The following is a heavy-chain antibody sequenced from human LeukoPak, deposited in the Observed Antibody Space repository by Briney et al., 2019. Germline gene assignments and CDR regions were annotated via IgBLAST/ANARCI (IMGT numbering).Heavy chain of an antibody. J-gene: IGHJ4*02. CDR1: GFTFSDYY. D-gene: IGHD2-2*01. Sequence: PGGSLRLSCAAFGFTFSDYYMSWIRQAPGKGLEWVSYISSSGSTISYADSVKGRFTISRDNAKNSLYLQMNTLRAEDTAVYYCARDPTSGGVFDYWGQGTLVTVSS. CDR3: ARDPTSGGVFDY. CDR2: ISSSGSTI. V-gene: IGHV3-11*04.